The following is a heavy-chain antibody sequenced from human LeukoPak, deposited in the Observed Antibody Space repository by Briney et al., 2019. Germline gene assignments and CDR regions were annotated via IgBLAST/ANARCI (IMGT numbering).Heavy chain of an antibody. CDR2: IYTSGST. CDR1: GGSISSYY. CDR3: ARVLYNWKRWFDP. V-gene: IGHV4-4*07. D-gene: IGHD1-1*01. J-gene: IGHJ5*02. Sequence: SETLSLTCTVSGGSISSYYWNWIRQPAGKGLEWIGRIYTSGSTNYNPSLKSRVTISVDTSKNQFSLKLSSVTAADTAVYYCARVLYNWKRWFDPWGQGTLVTVSS.